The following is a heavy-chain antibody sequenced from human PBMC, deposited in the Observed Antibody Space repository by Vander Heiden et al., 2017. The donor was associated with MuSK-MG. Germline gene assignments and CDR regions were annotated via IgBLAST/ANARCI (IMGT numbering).Heavy chain of an antibody. CDR3: ARDRPSITMVRGVIYGMDV. D-gene: IGHD3-10*01. J-gene: IGHJ6*02. CDR2: IIPILGIA. CDR1: GGTFSSYA. V-gene: IGHV1-69*04. Sequence: QVQLVQSGAEVKKPGSSVKVSCKASGGTFSSYAISWVRQAPGQGLEWMGRIIPILGIANYAQKFQGRVTITADKSTSTAYMELSSLRSEDTAVYYCARDRPSITMVRGVIYGMDVWGEGPTVTLAS.